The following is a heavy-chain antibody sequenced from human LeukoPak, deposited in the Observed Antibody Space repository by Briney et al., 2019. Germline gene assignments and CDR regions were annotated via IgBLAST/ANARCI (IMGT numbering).Heavy chain of an antibody. D-gene: IGHD3-3*01. V-gene: IGHV4-59*08. CDR3: AISYDFWSGYYNSPDAFDI. Sequence: PSETLSLTCTVSGGSISSYYWSWIRQPPGKGLEWIGYIYYSGSTNYNPSLKSRGTISVDTSKNQFSLKLSSVTAADTAVYYCAISYDFWSGYYNSPDAFDIWGQGTMVTVSS. CDR1: GGSISSYY. J-gene: IGHJ3*02. CDR2: IYYSGST.